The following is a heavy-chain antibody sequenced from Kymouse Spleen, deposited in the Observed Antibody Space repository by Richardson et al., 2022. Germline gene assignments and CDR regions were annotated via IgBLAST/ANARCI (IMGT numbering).Heavy chain of an antibody. J-gene: IGHJ4*02. Sequence: QVQLQESGPGLVKPSETLSLTCTVSGGSISSYYWSWIRQPPGKGLEWIGYIYYSGSTNYNPSLKSRVTISVDTSKNQFSLKLSSVTAADTAVYYCARDGIFFDYWGQGTLVTVSS. V-gene: IGHV4-59*01. CDR2: IYYSGST. D-gene: IGHD1-14*01,IGHD1-20*01,IGHD1-26*01. CDR1: GGSISSYY. CDR3: ARDGIFFDY.